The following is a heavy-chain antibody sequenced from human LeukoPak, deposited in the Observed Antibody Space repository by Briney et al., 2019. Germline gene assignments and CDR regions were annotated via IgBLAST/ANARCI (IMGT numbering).Heavy chain of an antibody. CDR3: ARLGGSLVGATYFQH. J-gene: IGHJ1*01. V-gene: IGHV1-58*01. CDR1: GFTFTSSA. CDR2: IVVGSGNT. D-gene: IGHD1-26*01. Sequence: SVTVSCAASGFTFTSSAVQWVRQARGQRLEWIGWIVVGSGNTNYAQKFQERVTITRDMSTSTAYLELSSLRSEDTAVYYCARLGGSLVGATYFQHWGQGTLVTVSS.